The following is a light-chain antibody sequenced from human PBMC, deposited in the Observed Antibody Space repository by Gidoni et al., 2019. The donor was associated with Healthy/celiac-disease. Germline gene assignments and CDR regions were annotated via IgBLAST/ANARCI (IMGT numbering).Light chain of an antibody. J-gene: IGLJ1*01. CDR3: AAWDDSLNGRYV. CDR1: SSNIGNNT. V-gene: IGLV1-44*01. Sequence: QSVLTQPPSASGTPGQKVTISCSGSSSNIGNNTVNWYQQLPGTAPKLLIYSDNQRPSGVPDRFSGSKSGTSASLAISGLRSEDEADYYCAAWDDSLNGRYVFGTGTKVTVV. CDR2: SDN.